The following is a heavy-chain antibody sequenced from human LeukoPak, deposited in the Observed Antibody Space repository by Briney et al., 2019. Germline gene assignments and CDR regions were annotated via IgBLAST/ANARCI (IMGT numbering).Heavy chain of an antibody. V-gene: IGHV3-23*01. D-gene: IGHD2-21*02. CDR3: AKSHHVTAIDY. CDR1: GFTFSNYA. J-gene: IGHJ4*02. CDR2: ISGSGGST. Sequence: GESLRLSCAASGFTFSNYAMSWVRQAPGKGLEWVSGISGSGGSTYYADSVKGRFTISRDNSKNTLYLQMNSLRAEDTAVYYCAKSHHVTAIDYWGQGTLVTVSS.